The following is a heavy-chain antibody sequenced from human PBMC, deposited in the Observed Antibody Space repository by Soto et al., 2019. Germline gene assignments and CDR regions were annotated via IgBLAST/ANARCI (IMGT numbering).Heavy chain of an antibody. D-gene: IGHD6-6*01. V-gene: IGHV4-30-4*01. Sequence: QVQLQESGPGLVKPSQTLSLTCTVSGGSISSGDYYWSWIRQPPGKGLEWIGYIYHSGSTYYNPSLKSRVTISVTTSKNQFSLKLSSVTAADTAVYYCPRERPDGARLDPWGQGTLVTVSS. CDR1: GGSISSGDYY. CDR2: IYHSGST. CDR3: PRERPDGARLDP. J-gene: IGHJ5*02.